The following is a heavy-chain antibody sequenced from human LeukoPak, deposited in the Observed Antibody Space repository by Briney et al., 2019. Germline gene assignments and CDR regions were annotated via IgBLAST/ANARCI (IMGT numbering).Heavy chain of an antibody. CDR1: GYTFTSCD. J-gene: IGHJ4*02. CDR2: MNPNSGNT. Sequence: ASVKVSCKASGYTFTSCDINWVRQATGQGLEWMGWMNPNSGNTGYAQKFQGRVTMTRNTSISTAYMELSSLRSEDTAVYYCARGTTAGGNFEFDYWGQGTLVTVSS. D-gene: IGHD4-23*01. V-gene: IGHV1-8*01. CDR3: ARGTTAGGNFEFDY.